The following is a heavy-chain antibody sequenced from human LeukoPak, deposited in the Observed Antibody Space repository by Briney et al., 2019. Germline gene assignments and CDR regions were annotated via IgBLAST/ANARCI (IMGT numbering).Heavy chain of an antibody. CDR2: ISGSGGST. V-gene: IGHV3-23*01. J-gene: IGHJ4*02. CDR3: AKPGTYYYDSSGYPN. Sequence: GGSLRLSCAASGFTFSSYAMSWVRQAPGKGLEWVSAISGSGGSTYYADSVKGRFTISRDNSKNTLYLQMNSLRAEDTAVYHCAKPGTYYYDSSGYPNWGQGTLVTVSS. D-gene: IGHD3-22*01. CDR1: GFTFSSYA.